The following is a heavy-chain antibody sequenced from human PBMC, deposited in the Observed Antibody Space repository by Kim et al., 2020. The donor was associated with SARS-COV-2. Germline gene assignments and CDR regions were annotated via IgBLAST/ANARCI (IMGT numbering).Heavy chain of an antibody. CDR1: GYTLTELS. CDR3: ATVQGVGYRDYYYYYGMDV. D-gene: IGHD1-26*01. Sequence: ASVKVSCKVSGYTLTELSMHWVRQAPGKGLEWMGGFDPEDGETIYAQKFQGRVTMTEDTSTDTAYMELSSLRSEDTAVYYCATVQGVGYRDYYYYYGMDVWGQGTTVTVSS. J-gene: IGHJ6*02. CDR2: FDPEDGET. V-gene: IGHV1-24*01.